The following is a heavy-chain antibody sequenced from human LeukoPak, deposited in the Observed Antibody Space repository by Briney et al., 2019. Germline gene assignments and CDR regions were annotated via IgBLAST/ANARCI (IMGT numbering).Heavy chain of an antibody. CDR1: GYTFTGYY. CDR2: INPNSGGT. D-gene: IGHD5/OR15-5a*01. J-gene: IGHJ6*04. V-gene: IGHV1-2*04. Sequence: GASVKVSCKASGYTFTGYYMHWVRQAPGQGLEWMGWINPNSGGTNYAQKFQGWVTMTRDTSISTAYMELSRLRSDDTAVYYCARARTLRPYYYYGMDVWGKGTTVTVSS. CDR3: ARARTLRPYYYYGMDV.